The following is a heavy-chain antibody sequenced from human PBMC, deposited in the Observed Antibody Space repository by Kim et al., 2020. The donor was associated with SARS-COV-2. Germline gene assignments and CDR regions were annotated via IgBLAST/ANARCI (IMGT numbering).Heavy chain of an antibody. Sequence: DGSTSRYAHSVKGRFTISRDNAKASLSRQVNSLSADDPAVYYCARAIARDYWGRGTLVTVSS. V-gene: IGHV3-7*03. CDR3: ARAIARDY. CDR2: DGSTS. D-gene: IGHD3-22*01. J-gene: IGHJ4*02.